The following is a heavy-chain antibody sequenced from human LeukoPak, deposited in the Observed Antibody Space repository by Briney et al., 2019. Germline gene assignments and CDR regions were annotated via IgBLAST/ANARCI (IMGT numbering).Heavy chain of an antibody. J-gene: IGHJ4*03. D-gene: IGHD2-15*01. Sequence: PSETLSLTCTVSGGSLRSSNYYWGWIRQPPGKGLEWIGSISYSGSTYYNPSLKSRVTTSVDTSKNQFSLRLSSLTATDTAVYYCASRYCSAGNCYLDYWGQGTLVTVSS. V-gene: IGHV4-39*01. CDR2: ISYSGST. CDR1: GGSLRSSNYY. CDR3: ASRYCSAGNCYLDY.